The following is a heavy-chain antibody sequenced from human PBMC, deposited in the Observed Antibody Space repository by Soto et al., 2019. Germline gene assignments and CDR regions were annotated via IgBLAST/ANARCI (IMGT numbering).Heavy chain of an antibody. CDR2: IWYDGSNK. CDR1: GFTFSSYG. J-gene: IGHJ4*02. D-gene: IGHD1-7*01. Sequence: QVQLVESGGGVVQPGRSLRLSCAASGFTFSSYGMHWVRQAPGKGLEWVAVIWYDGSNKYYADSVKGRFTISRDNSKNTLYLQMNSLRAEDTAVYYCARQYHYNWNYEAGYFDYWGQGTLVTVSS. V-gene: IGHV3-33*01. CDR3: ARQYHYNWNYEAGYFDY.